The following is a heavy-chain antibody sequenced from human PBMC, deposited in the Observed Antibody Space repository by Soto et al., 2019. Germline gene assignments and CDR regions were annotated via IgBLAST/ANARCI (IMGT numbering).Heavy chain of an antibody. CDR1: GFTFSSYA. V-gene: IGHV3-30-3*01. D-gene: IGHD1-26*01. CDR3: ARELLKWELLLALDY. CDR2: ISYDGSNK. Sequence: GGSLRLSCAASGFTFSSYAMHWVRQAPGKGLEWVAVISYDGSNKYYADSVKGRFTISRDNSKNTLYLQMNSLRAEDTAVYYCARELLKWELLLALDYWGQGTLVTVSS. J-gene: IGHJ4*02.